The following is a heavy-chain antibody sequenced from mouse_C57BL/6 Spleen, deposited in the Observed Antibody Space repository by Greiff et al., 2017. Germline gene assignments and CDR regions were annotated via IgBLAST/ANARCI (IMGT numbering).Heavy chain of an antibody. CDR2: ISSGSSTI. J-gene: IGHJ4*01. D-gene: IGHD1-1*01. CDR1: GFTFSDYG. Sequence: EVQLQESGGGLVKPGGSLKLSCAASGFTFSDYGMHWVRQAPEKGLEWVAYISSGSSTIYYADTVKGRFTISRDNAKNTLFLQMTSLRSEDTAMYYCARQTTVVSMDYWGQGTSVTVSS. V-gene: IGHV5-17*01. CDR3: ARQTTVVSMDY.